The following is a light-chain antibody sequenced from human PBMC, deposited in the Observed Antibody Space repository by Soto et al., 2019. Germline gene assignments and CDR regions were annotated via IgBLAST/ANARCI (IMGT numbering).Light chain of an antibody. Sequence: QSALTQPASVSGSPGQSITISCTGTSSDVGGYNYVTWYQQHPGKAPKLMIYEVSNRPSGVSNRFSGSKSGNTASLTISGLLPEDEADYYCSSYTSSSTRVFGGGTKLTVL. V-gene: IGLV2-14*01. CDR2: EVS. J-gene: IGLJ3*02. CDR1: SSDVGGYNY. CDR3: SSYTSSSTRV.